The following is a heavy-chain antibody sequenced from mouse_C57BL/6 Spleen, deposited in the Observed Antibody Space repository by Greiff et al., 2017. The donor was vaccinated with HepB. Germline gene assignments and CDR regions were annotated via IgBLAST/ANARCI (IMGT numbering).Heavy chain of an antibody. CDR1: GYTFTSYW. CDR2: IYPGNSDT. Sequence: EVQLQQSGTVLARPGASVKMSCKTSGYTFTSYWMHWVKQRPGQGLEWIGAIYPGNSDTSYNQKFKGKAKLTAVISASTAYMELSSLTNEDSAVYYCTREEDGYPFAYWGQGTLVTVSA. V-gene: IGHV1-5*01. D-gene: IGHD2-3*01. CDR3: TREEDGYPFAY. J-gene: IGHJ3*01.